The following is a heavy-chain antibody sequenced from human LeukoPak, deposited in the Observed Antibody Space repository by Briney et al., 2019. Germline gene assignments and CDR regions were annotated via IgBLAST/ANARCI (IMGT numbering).Heavy chain of an antibody. Sequence: SETLSLTCTVSGGSISSGGYYWSWIRQHPGKGLEWIGCIYFSGSTYYNPSLKSRVTISVDTSKNQFSLQLSSVTAADTAVYYCARDYYGGNPGYYFDHWGQGTLATVSS. J-gene: IGHJ4*02. D-gene: IGHD4-23*01. V-gene: IGHV4-31*03. CDR2: IYFSGST. CDR3: ARDYYGGNPGYYFDH. CDR1: GGSISSGGYY.